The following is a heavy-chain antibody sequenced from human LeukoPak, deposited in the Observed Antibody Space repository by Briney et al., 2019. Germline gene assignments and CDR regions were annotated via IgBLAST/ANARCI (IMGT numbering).Heavy chain of an antibody. CDR3: ARDFSGQDGYLEWLVTGSFDI. J-gene: IGHJ3*02. V-gene: IGHV3-48*02. CDR1: GFTFNTYS. Sequence: GGSLRLSCAASGFTFNTYSISWVRQAPGKGLEWVSYISSSGRAIYYADAVKGRFTISGDNAKNSLYLQMNSLRDVDAAVYYCARDFSGQDGYLEWLVTGSFDIWGQGTTVTVSS. CDR2: ISSSGRAI. D-gene: IGHD6-19*01.